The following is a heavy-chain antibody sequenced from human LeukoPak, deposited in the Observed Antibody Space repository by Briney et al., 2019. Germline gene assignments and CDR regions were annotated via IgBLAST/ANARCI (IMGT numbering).Heavy chain of an antibody. D-gene: IGHD6-19*01. Sequence: PSETLSLTCAVYGGSFSGYYWSWIRQPPGKGLEWIGEINHSGSTNYNPSLKSRVTISVDTSKNQFSLKLSSVTAADTAVYYCARGVGSSGWYGPRRAFDIWGQGTMVTVSS. CDR3: ARGVGSSGWYGPRRAFDI. CDR2: INHSGST. V-gene: IGHV4-34*01. CDR1: GGSFSGYY. J-gene: IGHJ3*02.